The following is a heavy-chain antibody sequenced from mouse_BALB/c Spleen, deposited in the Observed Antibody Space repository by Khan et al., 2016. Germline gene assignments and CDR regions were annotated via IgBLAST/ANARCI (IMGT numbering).Heavy chain of an antibody. D-gene: IGHD1-2*01. J-gene: IGHJ1*01. CDR3: TRSPTATRYFDV. CDR2: IRYSGST. V-gene: IGHV3-2*02. CDR1: GYSITSDYA. Sequence: QLEASGPGLVKPSQSLSLTCTVTGYSITSDYAWNWIRQFPGNKLEWMGYIRYSGSTTYNPSLKSRISITRDTSKNQFFLQLYSVTTEDTATYYCTRSPTATRYFDVWGAGTTVTVAS.